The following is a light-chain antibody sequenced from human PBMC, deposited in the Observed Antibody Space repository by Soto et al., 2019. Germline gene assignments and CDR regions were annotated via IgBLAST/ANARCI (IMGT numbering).Light chain of an antibody. V-gene: IGKV3-11*01. CDR2: DAS. Sequence: VLTQTPATLSLSPGERATLSCRASQTVSRYVAWYQQKPGQAPRLLIYDASNRATGIPARFSGSGSGTDYTLTISSLAPEDFAVYYCPQRSTWPFLTFGGGTTVEI. CDR1: QTVSRY. J-gene: IGKJ4*01. CDR3: PQRSTWPFLT.